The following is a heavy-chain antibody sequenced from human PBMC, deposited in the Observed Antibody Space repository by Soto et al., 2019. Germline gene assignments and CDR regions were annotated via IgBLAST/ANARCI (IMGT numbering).Heavy chain of an antibody. CDR1: GASIITQNY. CDR2: IHHSGNT. CDR3: AHSPGWYFLDY. D-gene: IGHD6-13*01. V-gene: IGHV4-4*02. Sequence: QVQLQESGPGLVEPSGTRSLTCAVSGASIITQNYYNWVRQSPGKGLEWIGEIHHSGNTNFSPSLKSRVTLSVDTSKNQVSLRLSSVTAVDTAIYYCAHSPGWYFLDYWGQGALVTVS. J-gene: IGHJ4*02.